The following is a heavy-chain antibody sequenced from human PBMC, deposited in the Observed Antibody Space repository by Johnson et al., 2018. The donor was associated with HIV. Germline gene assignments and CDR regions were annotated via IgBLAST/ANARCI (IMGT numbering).Heavy chain of an antibody. CDR3: AKGEPVAFDI. V-gene: IGHV3-66*01. J-gene: IGHJ3*02. CDR1: GFTVSSNY. CDR2: LYSGGST. Sequence: MQLVESGGGVVQPGGSLRLSCAASGFTVSSNYMSWVRQAPGKGLEWVSVLYSGGSTYYAASVKGRFTISRDNSKNPLYLQMNSLRPEDTAVYYCAKGEPVAFDIWGQGTMVTVSS. D-gene: IGHD1-14*01.